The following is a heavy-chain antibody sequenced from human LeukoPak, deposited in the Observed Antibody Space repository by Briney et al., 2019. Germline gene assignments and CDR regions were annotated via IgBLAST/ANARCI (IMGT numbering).Heavy chain of an antibody. V-gene: IGHV3-33*06. D-gene: IGHD4-11*01. CDR1: GFTFSNYG. CDR3: AKGAHPGNYGWFDP. CDR2: IWYDGSNK. J-gene: IGHJ5*02. Sequence: GGSLRLSCAASGFTFSNYGMHWVRQAPGKGLEWVAVIWYDGSNKYYADSVKGRFTISRDNSKNTLYLQMNSLRAEDTAVYYCAKGAHPGNYGWFDPWGQGTLVTVSS.